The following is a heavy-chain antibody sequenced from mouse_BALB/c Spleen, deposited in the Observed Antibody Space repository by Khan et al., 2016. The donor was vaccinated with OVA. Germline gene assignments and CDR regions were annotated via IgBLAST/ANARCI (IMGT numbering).Heavy chain of an antibody. V-gene: IGHV2-2*01. J-gene: IGHJ3*01. CDR1: GFSLTTYG. Sequence: QMQLEESGPGLVQPSQSLSITCTVSGFSLTTYGVHWVRQSPGKGLEWLGVIWSGGGTDYNAAFISRLSISKDNSKSQVFFKMNSLQADDTAMYYCARNSYMYDFTYWGQGTLVTVSA. CDR2: IWSGGGT. CDR3: ARNSYMYDFTY. D-gene: IGHD2-14*01.